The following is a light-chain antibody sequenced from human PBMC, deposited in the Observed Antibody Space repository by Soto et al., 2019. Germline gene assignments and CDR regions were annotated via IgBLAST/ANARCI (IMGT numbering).Light chain of an antibody. Sequence: EIVLTQSPGTLSLSPGERATLSCRASQSVSSSYLAWYQQKPGQAPRLLIYGASSRATRIPDRFSGSGSGSDFILTISRLEPEDFAVYYCQHFGSSPLTFGGGTKVEIK. J-gene: IGKJ4*01. CDR3: QHFGSSPLT. CDR1: QSVSSSY. CDR2: GAS. V-gene: IGKV3-20*01.